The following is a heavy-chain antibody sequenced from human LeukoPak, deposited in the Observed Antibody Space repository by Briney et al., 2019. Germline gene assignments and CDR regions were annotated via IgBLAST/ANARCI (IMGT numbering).Heavy chain of an antibody. J-gene: IGHJ3*02. CDR1: GYTLTELS. CDR3: ASSGSYYAAFDI. D-gene: IGHD1-26*01. Sequence: ASVKVSCKVSGYTLTELSMHWVRQAPGKGLEWMGGFDPEDGETIYAQKFQGRVTMTEDTSTDTAYMELSSLRSEDTAVYYCASSGSYYAAFDIWGQGTMVTVFS. V-gene: IGHV1-24*01. CDR2: FDPEDGET.